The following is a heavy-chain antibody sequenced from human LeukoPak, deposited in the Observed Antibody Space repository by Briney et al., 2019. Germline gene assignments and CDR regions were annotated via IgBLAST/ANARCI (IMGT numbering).Heavy chain of an antibody. V-gene: IGHV3-7*03. CDR1: GFTFNDYW. J-gene: IGHJ6*04. CDR2: IKQDGSGK. CDR3: VRDCSSASLSSGCYYAMDV. Sequence: GGSLRLSCAASGFTFNDYWMTWVRQAPGKGLEWVAHIKQDGSGKYYVDSLRGRFTISRDNAKNSLFLQMNSLRAEGTAVYYCVRDCSSASLSSGCYYAMDVWGKGTTVTVSS. D-gene: IGHD2-2*01.